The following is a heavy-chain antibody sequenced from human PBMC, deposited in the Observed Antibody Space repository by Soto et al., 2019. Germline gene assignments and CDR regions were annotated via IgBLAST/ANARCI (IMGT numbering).Heavy chain of an antibody. V-gene: IGHV3-23*01. CDR3: AKMVSDYINSLDY. CDR2: IGSSGGNT. CDR1: GFTFDAYA. D-gene: IGHD4-4*01. J-gene: IGHJ4*02. Sequence: GGSLRLSCSASGFTFDAYAMSWVRQAPGKGLEWVSSIGSSGGNTYYVAAVRGRFTISRDNARNTVDLQINTLRAEDTAVYFCAKMVSDYINSLDYSGQGTLVTVSS.